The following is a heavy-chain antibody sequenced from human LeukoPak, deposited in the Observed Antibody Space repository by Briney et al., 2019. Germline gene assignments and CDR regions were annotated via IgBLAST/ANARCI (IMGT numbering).Heavy chain of an antibody. D-gene: IGHD2-2*01. CDR1: GFTFSSYA. Sequence: GGSLRLSCSASGFTFSSYAMNWVRQAPGKGLEWVSYISSSGGTIYYADSVKGRFTISRDNAKNSLYLQMNSLRAEDTAVYYCARDLSYCTITSCSYYYDGMDVWGRGTTVTVSS. V-gene: IGHV3-48*03. CDR2: ISSSGGTI. CDR3: ARDLSYCTITSCSYYYDGMDV. J-gene: IGHJ6*02.